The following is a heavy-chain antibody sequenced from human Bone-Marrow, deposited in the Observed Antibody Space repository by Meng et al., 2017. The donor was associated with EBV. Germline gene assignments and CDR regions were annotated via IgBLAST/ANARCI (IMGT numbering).Heavy chain of an antibody. D-gene: IGHD3-22*01. J-gene: IGHJ4*02. V-gene: IGHV1-69*01. Sequence: QVQLVQSGAEVKKPXXXXXVXCKASGGTFSSYAISWVRQAPGQGLEWMGGIIPIFGTANYAQKFQGRVTITADESTSTAYMELSSLRSEDTAVYYCASNNYYDSSGYYPYWGQGTLVTVSS. CDR1: GGTFSSYA. CDR2: IIPIFGTA. CDR3: ASNNYYDSSGYYPY.